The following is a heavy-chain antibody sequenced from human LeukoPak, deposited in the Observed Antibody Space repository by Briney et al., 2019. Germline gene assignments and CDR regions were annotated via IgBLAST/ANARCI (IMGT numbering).Heavy chain of an antibody. D-gene: IGHD3-22*01. V-gene: IGHV1-18*01. CDR1: GYTITSYG. J-gene: IGHJ4*02. Sequence: ASVKVSCKASGYTITSYGISWVRQAPGQGLEWMGWISAYNGNTNYAQKLQGRVTMTTDTSTSTAYMELRSLRSDDTAVYYCARVTGYMIEDYFDYWGQGILVTVSS. CDR2: ISAYNGNT. CDR3: ARVTGYMIEDYFDY.